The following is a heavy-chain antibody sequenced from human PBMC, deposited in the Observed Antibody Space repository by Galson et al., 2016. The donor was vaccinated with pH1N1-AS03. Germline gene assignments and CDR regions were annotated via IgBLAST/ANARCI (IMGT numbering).Heavy chain of an antibody. CDR3: AREAVSRYWYFDL. CDR1: RLTVSSNY. Sequence: SLRLSCAASRLTVSSNYMSWVRQAPGKGLEWVSVIYSGGSAYYADSVKGRFTISRRNSKNTLYLQMNSLRAEDTAVYYCAREAVSRYWYFDLWGRGTLVTVSS. J-gene: IGHJ2*01. CDR2: IYSGGSA. D-gene: IGHD4-17*01. V-gene: IGHV3-53*04.